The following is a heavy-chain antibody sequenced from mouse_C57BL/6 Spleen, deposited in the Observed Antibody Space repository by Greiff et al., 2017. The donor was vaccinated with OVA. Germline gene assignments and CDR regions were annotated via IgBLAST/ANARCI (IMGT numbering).Heavy chain of an antibody. Sequence: EVQGVESGGGLVKPGGSLKLSCAASGFTFSDYGMPWVRQAPEKGLEWVAYISSGSSTIYYADTVKGRFTISIDNAKNTLFLQMTSLRSEDTAMDCGARGGGSYPCDYWGQGTTLTVSS. V-gene: IGHV5-17*01. CDR1: GFTFSDYG. CDR2: ISSGSSTI. CDR3: ARGGGSYPCDY. D-gene: IGHD1-1*01. J-gene: IGHJ2*01.